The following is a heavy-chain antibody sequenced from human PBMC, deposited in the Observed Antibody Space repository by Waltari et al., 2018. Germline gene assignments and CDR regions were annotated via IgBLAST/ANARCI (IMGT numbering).Heavy chain of an antibody. V-gene: IGHV4-4*02. CDR1: GDSMSSTYW. D-gene: IGHD2-15*01. Sequence: QLQLQESGPGLVKPSGTLSLTCGVSGDSMSSTYWWGWVRQPPGKGREWIGQVRGSGRTNYNPSFASRVTMSVDTYNDQFSLMVTSATAADTAVYYCARDRGRGLYLDSWGPGTLVTVSP. CDR2: VRGSGRT. CDR3: ARDRGRGLYLDS. J-gene: IGHJ4*02.